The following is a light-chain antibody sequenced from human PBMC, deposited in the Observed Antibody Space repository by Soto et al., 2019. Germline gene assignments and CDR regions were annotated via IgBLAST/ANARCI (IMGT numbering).Light chain of an antibody. CDR1: SSRIGSNT. V-gene: IGLV1-44*01. CDR2: TND. CDR3: AAWDDSLNGVV. Sequence: QSVLTQPPSASGTPGQRVTISCSGSSSRIGSNTVNWYQQLPGTAPKLLFYTNDQRPSGVPDRFSGSKSGTSASLAISGLQSEDEAHYYCAAWDDSLNGVVFGGGTKLTVL. J-gene: IGLJ2*01.